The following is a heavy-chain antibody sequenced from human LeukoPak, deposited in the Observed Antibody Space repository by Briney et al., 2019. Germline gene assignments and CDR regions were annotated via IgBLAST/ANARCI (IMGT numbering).Heavy chain of an antibody. J-gene: IGHJ4*02. CDR2: IYYSGST. CDR3: ARGAVEMATITRTYEY. V-gene: IGHV4-59*08. Sequence: SETLSLTCTVSGGSISSYYWSWIRQPPGKGLEWIGYIYYSGSTNYNPSLKSRVTISVDTSKNQFSLKLSSVTAADAAVYYCARGAVEMATITRTYEYWGQGTLVTVSS. D-gene: IGHD5-12*01. CDR1: GGSISSYY.